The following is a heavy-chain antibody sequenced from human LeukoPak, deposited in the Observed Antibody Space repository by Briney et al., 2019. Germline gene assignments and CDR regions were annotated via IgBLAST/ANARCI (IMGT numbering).Heavy chain of an antibody. J-gene: IGHJ4*02. D-gene: IGHD4-17*01. V-gene: IGHV3-30*18. Sequence: QAGGSLRLSCAASGFTFSSYSMNWVRQAPGKGLEWVAVISYDGSNKYYADSVKGRFTISRDNSKNTLYLQMNSLRAEDTAVYYCAKDLGDYGDSYIDYWGQGTLVTVSS. CDR1: GFTFSSYS. CDR3: AKDLGDYGDSYIDY. CDR2: ISYDGSNK.